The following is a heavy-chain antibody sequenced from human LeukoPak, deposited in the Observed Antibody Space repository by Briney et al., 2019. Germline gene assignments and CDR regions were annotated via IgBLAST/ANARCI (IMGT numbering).Heavy chain of an antibody. J-gene: IGHJ2*01. CDR2: IDPSDSYT. V-gene: IGHV5-10-1*01. Sequence: PGESLRISCKGSGYSFTSYWINWVRQMPGKGLEWMGRIDPSDSYTNYSPSFQGHVTISADKSISTAYLQWSSLKASDTAMYYCARPISSGNYLHWYFDLWGRGTLVTVSS. CDR3: ARPISSGNYLHWYFDL. D-gene: IGHD1-26*01. CDR1: GYSFTSYW.